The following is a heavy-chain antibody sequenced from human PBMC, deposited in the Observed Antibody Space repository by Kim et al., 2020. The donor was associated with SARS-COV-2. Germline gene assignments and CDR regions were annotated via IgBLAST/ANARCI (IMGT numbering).Heavy chain of an antibody. Sequence: GGSLRLSCAASGFTFSDYYMSWIRQAPGKGLEWVSYISSSSSYTNYADSVKGRFTISRDNAKNSLYLQMNGLRAEDTAVYYCARPASGSGGSFAFDIWGQGTMVTVSS. CDR1: GFTFSDYY. CDR2: ISSSSSYT. D-gene: IGHD2-15*01. V-gene: IGHV3-11*06. CDR3: ARPASGSGGSFAFDI. J-gene: IGHJ3*02.